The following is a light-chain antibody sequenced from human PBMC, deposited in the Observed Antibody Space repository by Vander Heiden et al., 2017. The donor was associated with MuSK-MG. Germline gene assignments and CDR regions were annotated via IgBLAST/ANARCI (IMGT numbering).Light chain of an antibody. CDR1: QSLLYSDGNTY. J-gene: IGKJ2*01. Sequence: VVLTQSPLSLPVTPGQPASISCRSSQSLLYSDGNTYLSWFQQRPGQSPRRLIYKVSDRDSGVPDRFSGSGSGTDSTLKISRVEAEDVGVYYCLQGTHWPYTFGQGTKLEIK. CDR3: LQGTHWPYT. V-gene: IGKV2-30*01. CDR2: KVS.